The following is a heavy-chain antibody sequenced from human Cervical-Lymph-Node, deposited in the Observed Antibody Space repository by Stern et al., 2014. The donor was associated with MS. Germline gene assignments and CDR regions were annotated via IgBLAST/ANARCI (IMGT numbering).Heavy chain of an antibody. CDR1: GFTFSSYG. CDR2: ISYDGSNK. D-gene: IGHD2-15*01. V-gene: IGHV3-30*03. CDR3: ARRLGYCSGGSCRHYYYGMDV. J-gene: IGHJ6*02. Sequence: VQLVESGGGVVQPGRSLRLSCAASGFTFSSYGMHWVRQAPGQGLEWVAVISYDGSNKYYADSVKGRFTISRDNSKNTLYLQMNSLRVEDTAVYCCARRLGYCSGGSCRHYYYGMDVWGQGTTVTVSS.